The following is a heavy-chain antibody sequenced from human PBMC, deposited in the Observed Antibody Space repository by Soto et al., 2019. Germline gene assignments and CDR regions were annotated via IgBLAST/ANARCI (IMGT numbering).Heavy chain of an antibody. CDR1: GFTFGNAW. CDR3: TTDSPSMYYDFWSGYPHAFDI. Sequence: GGSLRLSCAASGFTFGNAWMSWVRQAPGKGLEWVGRIKSKTDGGTTDYTAPVKGRFTISRDDSKNTLYLQMNSLKTEDTAVYYCTTDSPSMYYDFWSGYPHAFDIWGQGTMVTVSS. J-gene: IGHJ3*02. CDR2: IKSKTDGGTT. D-gene: IGHD3-3*01. V-gene: IGHV3-15*01.